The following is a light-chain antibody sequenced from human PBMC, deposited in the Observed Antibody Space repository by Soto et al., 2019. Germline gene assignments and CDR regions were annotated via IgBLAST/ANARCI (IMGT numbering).Light chain of an antibody. V-gene: IGKV1-27*01. CDR2: AAS. J-gene: IGKJ5*01. CDR3: QNYDSDPIT. Sequence: DIQFTQSPSFLSASVGARVTITWRASQGINNYLAWYQQKKGKVPKVLIYAASTLQPGVPSRFSGSGSGTDFTLTINRLQPDDIATYYCQNYDSDPITFGQGTRLEIK. CDR1: QGINNY.